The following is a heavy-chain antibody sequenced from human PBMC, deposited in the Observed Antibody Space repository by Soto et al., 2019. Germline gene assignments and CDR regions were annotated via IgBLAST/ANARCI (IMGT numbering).Heavy chain of an antibody. CDR1: GGSISSYY. CDR2: IYYSGST. D-gene: IGHD3-9*01. Sequence: SETLSLTCTVSGGSISSYYWSWIRQPPGKGLEWIGYIYYSGSTNYNPSLKSRVTISVDTSKNQFSLKLSSVTAAGTAVYYCARESSSLKYFDYWGQGTLVTVSS. V-gene: IGHV4-59*01. J-gene: IGHJ4*02. CDR3: ARESSSLKYFDY.